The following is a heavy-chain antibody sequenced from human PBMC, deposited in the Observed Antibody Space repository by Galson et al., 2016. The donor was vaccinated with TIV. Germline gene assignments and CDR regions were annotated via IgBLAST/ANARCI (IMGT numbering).Heavy chain of an antibody. CDR2: ISPSGDTI. CDR1: GFTFSDYH. J-gene: IGHJ4*02. CDR3: ARLGQFDY. Sequence: SLRLSCAVSGFTFSDYHMTWIRQAPEKGLEWISYISPSGDTIYYADSVKGRFTISRDNAKNSLSLQMNSLRADDTAVYYCARLGQFDYWGQGTLVTVSS. V-gene: IGHV3-11*01.